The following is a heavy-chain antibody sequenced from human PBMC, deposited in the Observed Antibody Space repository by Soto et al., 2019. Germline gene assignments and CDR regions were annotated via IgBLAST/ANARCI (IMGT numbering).Heavy chain of an antibody. J-gene: IGHJ4*02. Sequence: ASVKVSCKASGYTFTSYAMHWVRQAPGQRLEWMGWINAGNGNTKYSQKFQGRVTITRDTSASTAYMELSSLRSEDTAVYYCAVKWLVPYYFDYRGQGTLVTVSS. CDR1: GYTFTSYA. V-gene: IGHV1-3*01. CDR3: AVKWLVPYYFDY. D-gene: IGHD6-19*01. CDR2: INAGNGNT.